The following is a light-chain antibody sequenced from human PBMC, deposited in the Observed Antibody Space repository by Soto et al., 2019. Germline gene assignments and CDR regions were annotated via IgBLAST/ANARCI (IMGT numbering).Light chain of an antibody. CDR1: QSVSSSY. Sequence: EIVLTQSPGTLSLSPWERATLSCRASQSVSSSYLAWYQQKPGQAPRLLIYGASSRATGIPARFNGSGSGTHFTITISRLEPEDFALYYCQEYGSSLWRFGQGTKVEIK. CDR3: QEYGSSLWR. CDR2: GAS. J-gene: IGKJ1*01. V-gene: IGKV3-20*01.